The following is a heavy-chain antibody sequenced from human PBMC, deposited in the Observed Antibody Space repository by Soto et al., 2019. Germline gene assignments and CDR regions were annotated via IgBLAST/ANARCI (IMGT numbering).Heavy chain of an antibody. CDR3: ARDYYDSSGYYYGMDV. CDR1: GFTFSSYA. D-gene: IGHD3-22*01. Sequence: LRLSCAASGFTFSSYAMHWVRQAPGKGLEWVAVISYDGSNKYYADSVKGRFTISRDNSKNTLYLQMNSLRAEDTAVYYCARDYYDSSGYYYGMDVWGQGTTVTVSS. V-gene: IGHV3-30-3*01. CDR2: ISYDGSNK. J-gene: IGHJ6*02.